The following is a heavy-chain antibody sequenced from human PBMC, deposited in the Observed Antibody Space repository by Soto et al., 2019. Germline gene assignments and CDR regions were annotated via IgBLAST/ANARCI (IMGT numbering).Heavy chain of an antibody. D-gene: IGHD2-8*01. Sequence: SVTLSLTWTVSGGSISSGGCYWSWIRQQPGKGLEWIGYIYYSGSTYYNPSLKSRVTISVDTSKNQFSLKLSSVTAADTAVYYCARIMVYAIPYFDYWGQGTLVTVSS. V-gene: IGHV4-31*02. CDR3: ARIMVYAIPYFDY. CDR1: GGSISSGGCY. CDR2: IYYSGST. J-gene: IGHJ4*02.